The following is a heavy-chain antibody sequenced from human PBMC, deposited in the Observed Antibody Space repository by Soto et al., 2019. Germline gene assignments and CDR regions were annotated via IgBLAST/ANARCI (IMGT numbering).Heavy chain of an antibody. V-gene: IGHV4-30-2*01. CDR2: IYHSGST. D-gene: IGHD2-2*01. CDR3: ARVPDR. CDR1: GGSISSGGYS. J-gene: IGHJ5*02. Sequence: SETLSLTCAVSGGSISSGGYSWSWIRQPPGKGLEWIGYIYHSGSTYYNPSLKSRVTISVDRSKNQFSPKLSSVTAADTAVYYCARVPDRWGQGTLVTVSS.